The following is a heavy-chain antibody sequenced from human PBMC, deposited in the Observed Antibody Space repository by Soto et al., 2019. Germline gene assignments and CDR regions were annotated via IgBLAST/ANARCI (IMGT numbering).Heavy chain of an antibody. CDR3: AAAVDLGYCSSTSCYVGEGYYGMDV. D-gene: IGHD2-2*01. CDR2: IVVGSGNT. CDR1: GFTFTSSA. V-gene: IGHV1-58*01. J-gene: IGHJ6*02. Sequence: GASVKVSCKASGFTFTSSAVQWVRQARGQRLEWIGWIVVGSGNTNYAQKFQERVTITRDMSTSTAYMELSSLRSEDTAVYYCAAAVDLGYCSSTSCYVGEGYYGMDVWGQGTTVTVSS.